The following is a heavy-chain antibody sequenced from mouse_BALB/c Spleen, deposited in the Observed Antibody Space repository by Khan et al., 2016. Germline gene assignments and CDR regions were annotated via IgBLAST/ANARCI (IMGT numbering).Heavy chain of an antibody. Sequence: VQLQQPGPELMKPGASVKISCKASGYSFTSYYMNWVKQSHGKSLEWIGYIDPFNGGTSYNQKFKGKATLTVDKSSSTAYMHLSSLTSEDSAVXDCARSNQCCYAMDYWGQGTSVTVSS. J-gene: IGHJ4*01. CDR3: ARSNQCCYAMDY. D-gene: IGHD2-5*01. CDR1: GYSFTSYY. CDR2: IDPFNGGT. V-gene: IGHV1S135*01.